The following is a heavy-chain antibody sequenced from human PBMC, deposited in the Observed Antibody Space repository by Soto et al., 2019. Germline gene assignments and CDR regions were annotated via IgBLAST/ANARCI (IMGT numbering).Heavy chain of an antibody. Sequence: QVQLVESGGCVVQPGRSLRLSCAASGFAFSRYAMHWVLQATGKGLERAAVISDDGSNKYYADSVKGRFTISRDNSKSTGHLHMNSMRPEDTAVYYCATGWLPESRSVFYYDSRMDVGGQCSTVT. V-gene: IGHV3-30*03. CDR1: GFAFSRYA. D-gene: IGHD3-22*01. CDR3: ATGWLPESRSVFYYDSRMDV. CDR2: ISDDGSNK. J-gene: IGHJ6*02.